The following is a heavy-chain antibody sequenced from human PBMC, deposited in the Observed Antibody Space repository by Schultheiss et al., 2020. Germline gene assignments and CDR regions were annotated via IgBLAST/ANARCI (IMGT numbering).Heavy chain of an antibody. CDR1: GGSFSGYY. CDR2: IYYSGST. J-gene: IGHJ6*02. V-gene: IGHV4-59*01. CDR3: ARDGDPRHYYYYGMDV. D-gene: IGHD7-27*01. Sequence: SETLSLTCAVYGGSFSGYYWSWIRQPPGKGLEWIGYIYYSGSTNYNPSLKSRVTISVDTSKNQFSLKLSSVTAADTAVYYCARDGDPRHYYYYGMDVWGQGTTVTVSS.